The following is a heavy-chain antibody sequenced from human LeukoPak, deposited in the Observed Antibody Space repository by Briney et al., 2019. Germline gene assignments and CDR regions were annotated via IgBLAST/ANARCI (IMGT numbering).Heavy chain of an antibody. CDR3: AREPRKYYSSSFPFDY. Sequence: SVKVSCKASGGTFSSYAISWVRQAPGQGLEWMGRIIPILGIANYAQKFQVRVTITADKSTSTAYMELSSLRSEDTAVYYCAREPRKYYSSSFPFDYWGQGTLVTVSS. V-gene: IGHV1-69*04. CDR1: GGTFSSYA. CDR2: IIPILGIA. J-gene: IGHJ4*02. D-gene: IGHD6-6*01.